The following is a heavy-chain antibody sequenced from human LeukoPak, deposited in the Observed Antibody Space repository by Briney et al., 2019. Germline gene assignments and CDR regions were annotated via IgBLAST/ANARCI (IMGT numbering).Heavy chain of an antibody. Sequence: TGGSLRLSCAASGFTFSSYSMNWVRQAPGKGLEWVSSISSSSSYIYYADSVKGRFTISRDNAKNSLYLQMNSLRAGDTAVYYCAREAGRDGYNLNWFDPWAREPWSPSPQ. CDR3: AREAGRDGYNLNWFDP. CDR2: ISSSSSYI. V-gene: IGHV3-21*01. J-gene: IGHJ5*02. D-gene: IGHD5-24*01. CDR1: GFTFSSYS.